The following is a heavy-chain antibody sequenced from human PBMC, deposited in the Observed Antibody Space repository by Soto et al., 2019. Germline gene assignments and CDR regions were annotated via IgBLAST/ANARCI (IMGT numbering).Heavy chain of an antibody. CDR2: ISNDGINK. CDR3: AKRRLRGYSFAIEAYCFDY. V-gene: IGHV3-30*18. CDR1: GFTFSSYG. D-gene: IGHD5-18*01. Sequence: QVQLVESGGGVVQPGRSLRLSCAGSGFTFSSYGMHWVRQAPGKGLEWVAVISNDGINKDYADSVKGRFTISRDTSKDTVDLKMNSLRADDTAVYYCAKRRLRGYSFAIEAYCFDYWGQGTLVIVSS. J-gene: IGHJ4*02.